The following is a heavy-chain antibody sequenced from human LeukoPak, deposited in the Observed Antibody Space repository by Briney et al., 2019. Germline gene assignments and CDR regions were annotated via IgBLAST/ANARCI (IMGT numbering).Heavy chain of an antibody. V-gene: IGHV1-69*05. Sequence: ASVKVSCKASEGTFSSYAISWVRQAPGQGLERMGGIIPIFGTANYAQKFQGRVTITTDESTSTAYMELSSLRSEDTAVYYCARGERGYSYVTHYWGQGTLVTVSS. CDR2: IIPIFGTA. CDR3: ARGERGYSYVTHY. J-gene: IGHJ4*02. D-gene: IGHD5-18*01. CDR1: EGTFSSYA.